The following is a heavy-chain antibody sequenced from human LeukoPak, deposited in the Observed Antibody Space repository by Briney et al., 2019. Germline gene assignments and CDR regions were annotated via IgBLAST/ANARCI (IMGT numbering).Heavy chain of an antibody. J-gene: IGHJ4*02. CDR1: GGSFSGYY. V-gene: IGHV4-34*01. CDR3: ARGYYDFWSGYYSDY. D-gene: IGHD3-3*01. Sequence: SETLSLTCAVCGGSFSGYYWSWIRQPPGKGLEWIGEINHSGSTNYNPSLKSRVTISVDTSKNQFSLKLSSVTAADTAVYYCARGYYDFWSGYYSDYWGQGTLVTVSS. CDR2: INHSGST.